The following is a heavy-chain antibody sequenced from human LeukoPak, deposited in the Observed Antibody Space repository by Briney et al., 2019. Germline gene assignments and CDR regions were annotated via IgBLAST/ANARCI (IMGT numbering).Heavy chain of an antibody. CDR2: IYYSGST. CDR3: ARARLSIVRGITNFDY. V-gene: IGHV4-39*01. Sequence: PSETLSLTCTVSGGSISSSSYYWGWIRQPPGKGLEWIGSIYYSGSTYYNPSLKSRVTISVDTSKNQFSLILSSVTAADTAVYFCARARLSIVRGITNFDYWGQGTVVTVSS. D-gene: IGHD3-10*01. CDR1: GGSISSSSYY. J-gene: IGHJ4*02.